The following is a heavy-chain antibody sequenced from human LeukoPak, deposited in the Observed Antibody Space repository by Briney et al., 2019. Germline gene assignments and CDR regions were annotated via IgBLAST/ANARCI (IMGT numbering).Heavy chain of an antibody. D-gene: IGHD3-9*01. Sequence: GGSLRLSCAASGFTFSSYWMSWVRQAPGKGLEWVANIKQDGSEKYYVDSVKGRFTISRDNAKNSLYLQMNSLRAEDTAVYYCAREGLEENYDILTGYYYYYYGMDVWAKGPRSPSP. CDR2: IKQDGSEK. CDR3: AREGLEENYDILTGYYYYYYGMDV. J-gene: IGHJ6*02. CDR1: GFTFSSYW. V-gene: IGHV3-7*01.